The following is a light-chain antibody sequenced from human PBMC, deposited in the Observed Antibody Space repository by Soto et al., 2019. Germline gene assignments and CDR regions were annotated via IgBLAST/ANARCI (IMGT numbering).Light chain of an antibody. CDR2: GAS. V-gene: IGKV3-20*01. CDR3: QQYGSSPLT. Sequence: VVTQSPATLSLSPAERATLSCRASQRVSNTYLAWYQQKPGQAPRLLIYGASSRATGIPDRFSGSGSGTDFTLTISRLEPEDFAVYYCQQYGSSPLTFGGGTKVDIK. J-gene: IGKJ4*01. CDR1: QRVSNTY.